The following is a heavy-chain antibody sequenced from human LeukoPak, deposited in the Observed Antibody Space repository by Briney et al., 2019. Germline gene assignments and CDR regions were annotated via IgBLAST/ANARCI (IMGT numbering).Heavy chain of an antibody. CDR1: GFTVSNNY. V-gene: IGHV3-53*05. Sequence: PGGSLRLSCAASGFTVSNNYMSWVRQAPGKGLEWVSIVYSGGSTFYADSVKGRFTISRDNSKNTLTLQMNSLRAEDTAVYYCAKDSVFREGYFDHWGQGTLVTVSP. CDR2: VYSGGST. J-gene: IGHJ4*02. CDR3: AKDSVFREGYFDH.